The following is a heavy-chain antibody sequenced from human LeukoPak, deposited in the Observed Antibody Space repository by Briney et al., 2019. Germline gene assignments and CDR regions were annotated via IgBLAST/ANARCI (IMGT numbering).Heavy chain of an antibody. CDR3: AGGYVWGSYRYFAFDI. Sequence: GRSLRLSCAASGFTFSSYWMTWVRQVPGKGLEWVANIKQDGSDKYYADSVKGRFTISRDNSKNTLYLQMNSLRAEDTAVYYCAGGYVWGSYRYFAFDIWGQGTMVTVSS. CDR1: GFTFSSYW. V-gene: IGHV3-7*03. J-gene: IGHJ3*02. CDR2: IKQDGSDK. D-gene: IGHD3-16*02.